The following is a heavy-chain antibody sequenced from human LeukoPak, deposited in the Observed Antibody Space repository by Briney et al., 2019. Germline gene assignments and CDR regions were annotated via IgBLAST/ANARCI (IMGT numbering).Heavy chain of an antibody. V-gene: IGHV3-30*02. CDR2: IRYDGSNK. J-gene: IGHJ4*02. Sequence: PGGSLRLSCAASGFTFSSYGMHWVRQAPGKGLEWVAFIRYDGSNKCYADSVKGRFTISRDNSKNTLYLQMNSLRAEDTAVYYCATVRSGFGESINWGQGTLVTASS. D-gene: IGHD3-10*01. CDR3: ATVRSGFGESIN. CDR1: GFTFSSYG.